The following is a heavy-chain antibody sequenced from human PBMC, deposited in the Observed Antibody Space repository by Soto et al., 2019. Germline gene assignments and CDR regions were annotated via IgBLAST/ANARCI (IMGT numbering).Heavy chain of an antibody. CDR1: GGSISSGDYY. J-gene: IGHJ4*02. V-gene: IGHV4-30-4*01. Sequence: SETLSLTCTVSGGSISSGDYYWSWIRQPPGKGLEWIGYIYYSGSTYYNPSLKSRVTISVDTSKNQFSLKLSSVTAADTAVYYCAREVEWLRSYYFDYWGQGTLVTVSS. CDR3: AREVEWLRSYYFDY. D-gene: IGHD5-12*01. CDR2: IYYSGST.